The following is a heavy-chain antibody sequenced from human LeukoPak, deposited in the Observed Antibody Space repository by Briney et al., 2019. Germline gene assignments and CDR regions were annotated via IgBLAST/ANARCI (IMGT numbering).Heavy chain of an antibody. V-gene: IGHV3-23*01. CDR2: ISGSGGST. Sequence: GGSLRLSCAASGLTGSHNYVSWVRQAPGKGLEWVSAISGSGGSTYYADSVKGRFTISRDNSKNTLYPQMNSLRAEDTAVYYCAKDFYDYWGQGTLVTVSS. CDR3: AKDFYDY. D-gene: IGHD3-3*01. CDR1: GLTGSHNY. J-gene: IGHJ4*02.